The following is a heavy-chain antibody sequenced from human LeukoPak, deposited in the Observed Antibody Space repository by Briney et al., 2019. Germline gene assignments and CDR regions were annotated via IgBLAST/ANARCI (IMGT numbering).Heavy chain of an antibody. J-gene: IGHJ4*02. Sequence: SETLSLTCTVSGGSISSYYWSWIRQPPGKGLEWIGYIYYSGSTNYNPSLKSRVTISVDTSKNQFSLKLSSVTAADTAVYYCAREARSSTSLDYWGQGTLVTASS. V-gene: IGHV4-59*01. CDR3: AREARSSTSLDY. CDR1: GGSISSYY. CDR2: IYYSGST. D-gene: IGHD2-2*01.